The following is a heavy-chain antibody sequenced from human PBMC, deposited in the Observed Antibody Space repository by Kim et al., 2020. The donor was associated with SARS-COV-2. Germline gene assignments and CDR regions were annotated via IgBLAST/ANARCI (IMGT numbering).Heavy chain of an antibody. J-gene: IGHJ4*02. Sequence: SQTLSLTCAISGDSVSSDSAAWNWIRQSPSRGLEWLGRTYYRSRWYNDFAVSVQRRVTINSDTSKNQFSLQLDSVTPEDTAVYYCARGLPSTRPYGSTWQPPRYYFDYWGQGILVTVSS. CDR1: GDSVSSDSAA. D-gene: IGHD6-13*01. V-gene: IGHV6-1*01. CDR2: TYYRSRWYN. CDR3: ARGLPSTRPYGSTWQPPRYYFDY.